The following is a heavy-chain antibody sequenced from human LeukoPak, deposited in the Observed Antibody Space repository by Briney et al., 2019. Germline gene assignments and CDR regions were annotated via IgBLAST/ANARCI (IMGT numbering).Heavy chain of an antibody. CDR1: GGSISSYY. V-gene: IGHV4-59*01. Sequence: SETLSLTCTVSGGSISSYYWSWTRQPPGRGLEWIGYIYYSGSTNYNPSLKSRVTISVDTSKNQFSLKLSSVTAADTAVYYCAVVGATIRDAFDIWGQGTMVTVSS. D-gene: IGHD1-26*01. CDR2: IYYSGST. J-gene: IGHJ3*02. CDR3: AVVGATIRDAFDI.